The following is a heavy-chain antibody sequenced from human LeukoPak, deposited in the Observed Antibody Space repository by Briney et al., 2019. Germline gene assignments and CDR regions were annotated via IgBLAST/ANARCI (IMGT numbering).Heavy chain of an antibody. D-gene: IGHD3-3*01. J-gene: IGHJ4*02. V-gene: IGHV3-74*01. CDR3: ARDSVEWYIFDY. Sequence: GGSLRLSCATSGFTFSSYWMHWVRQAPGKGPVWVARTNRDGSSTAYADSVKGRFTISKDNAKNTLYLLMNSLRAEDTAVYYCARDSVEWYIFDYWGQGTLVTVSS. CDR2: TNRDGSST. CDR1: GFTFSSYW.